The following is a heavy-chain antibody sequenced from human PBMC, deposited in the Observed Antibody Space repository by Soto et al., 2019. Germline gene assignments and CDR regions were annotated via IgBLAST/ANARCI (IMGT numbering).Heavy chain of an antibody. CDR2: ISSSSSYI. J-gene: IGHJ3*02. Sequence: EVQLVESGGGLVKPGGSLRLSCAASGFTFSSYSMNWVRQAPGKGLEWVSSISSSSSYIYYAYSLKGRFTISRDNAKNSLYLQMNSLRAEDTAVYYCARDSYCSSTSCYADAFDIWGQGTMVTVSS. CDR1: GFTFSSYS. CDR3: ARDSYCSSTSCYADAFDI. V-gene: IGHV3-21*01. D-gene: IGHD2-2*01.